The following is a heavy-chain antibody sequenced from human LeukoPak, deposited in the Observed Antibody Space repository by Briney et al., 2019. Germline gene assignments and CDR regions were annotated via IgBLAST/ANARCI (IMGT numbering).Heavy chain of an antibody. J-gene: IGHJ3*02. V-gene: IGHV3-49*04. CDR2: IRSKAYGGTT. CDR3: TRAHNDYIWGSLSCAFDI. CDR1: GFTFGDSA. D-gene: IGHD3-16*01. Sequence: GRSLRLSCTASGFTFGDSAMSWGRQAPGKGLEWVGFIRSKAYGGTTEYAASVKGRFSISRDDSKSIAYLQMNSLRTEDTAIYYCTRAHNDYIWGSLSCAFDIWGQGTTVTVSS.